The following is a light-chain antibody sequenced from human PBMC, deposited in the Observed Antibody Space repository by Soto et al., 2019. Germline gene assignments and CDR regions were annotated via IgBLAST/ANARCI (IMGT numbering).Light chain of an antibody. CDR1: QSVSNNY. CDR3: QQYGSSPRT. Sequence: EIVLTQSPGTLSLSPGERATLSCRASQSVSNNYLAWYQQKPGQAPRLLIYGASGRATGIPDRFSGSGSGTAFILTLSRLEPEDFVVYYCQQYGSSPRTFGHGTKVEIK. V-gene: IGKV3-20*01. J-gene: IGKJ1*01. CDR2: GAS.